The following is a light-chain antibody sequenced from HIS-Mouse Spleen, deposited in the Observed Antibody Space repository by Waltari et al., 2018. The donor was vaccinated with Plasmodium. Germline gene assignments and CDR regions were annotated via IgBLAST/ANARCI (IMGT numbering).Light chain of an antibody. CDR3: SSYAGSNNVV. V-gene: IGLV2-8*01. CDR1: SSEVGGYNY. J-gene: IGLJ2*01. Sequence: QSALTQPPSASGSPGQSVTISCTGTSSEVGGYNYVPWYQQHPGKAPKLMIYEVSKRPSGVPDRFSGSKSGNTASLTVSGLQAEDEADYYCSSYAGSNNVVFGGGTKLTVL. CDR2: EVS.